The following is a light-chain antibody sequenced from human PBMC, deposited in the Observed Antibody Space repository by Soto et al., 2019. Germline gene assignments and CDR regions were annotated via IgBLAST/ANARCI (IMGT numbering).Light chain of an antibody. Sequence: QSVLTQPPSASGTPGQRVTISCSGSRSNIGSNFVYWYQQLPGTAPKLLIYRNNQRPSGVRDRFSGSKSGTSAALAISGLRSEDEADYHCARWDDSTSGHYVFGAGTKLTVL. CDR1: RSNIGSNF. CDR2: RNN. V-gene: IGLV1-47*01. J-gene: IGLJ1*01. CDR3: ARWDDSTSGHYV.